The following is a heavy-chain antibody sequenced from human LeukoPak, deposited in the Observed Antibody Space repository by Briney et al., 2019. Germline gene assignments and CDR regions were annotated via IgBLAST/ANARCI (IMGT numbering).Heavy chain of an antibody. V-gene: IGHV3-74*01. Sequence: GGSLRLSCAASGFTFSSYWMHWVRQAPGKGLVWVSRINSDGSSTSYADSVKGRFTISRDNAKNTLYLQMNSLRAEDTAVYYCARVYDYVWGSYRSIPPWFDYWGQGTLVTVSS. CDR1: GFTFSSYW. CDR2: INSDGSST. J-gene: IGHJ4*02. CDR3: ARVYDYVWGSYRSIPPWFDY. D-gene: IGHD3-16*02.